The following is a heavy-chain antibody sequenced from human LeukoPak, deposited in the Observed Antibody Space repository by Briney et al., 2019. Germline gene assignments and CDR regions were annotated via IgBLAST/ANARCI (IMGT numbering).Heavy chain of an antibody. J-gene: IGHJ4*02. V-gene: IGHV1-18*01. D-gene: IGHD5-18*01. CDR2: ISAYNGNT. Sequence: ASVKVSCKASGYTFTSYGISWVRQAPGQGLEWMGWISAYNGNTNYAQKLQGRVTMTTDTSTSTAYMELRSLRSDDTAVYYCARGVGPGYSYNRFDYWGQGTLVTVSS. CDR3: ARGVGPGYSYNRFDY. CDR1: GYTFTSYG.